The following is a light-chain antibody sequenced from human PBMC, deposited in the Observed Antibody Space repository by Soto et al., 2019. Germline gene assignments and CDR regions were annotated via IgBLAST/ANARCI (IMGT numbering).Light chain of an antibody. Sequence: QSALTQPASVSGSPGQSITISCTGTSSDVGGYNYVSWYQHHPGKAPKLMIYDVSNRPSGVSNRLSGSKSGNTASLTISGLQAEDEADYYCSSYTSSSTYVVFGGGTKVTVL. CDR3: SSYTSSSTYVV. V-gene: IGLV2-14*03. CDR2: DVS. J-gene: IGLJ2*01. CDR1: SSDVGGYNY.